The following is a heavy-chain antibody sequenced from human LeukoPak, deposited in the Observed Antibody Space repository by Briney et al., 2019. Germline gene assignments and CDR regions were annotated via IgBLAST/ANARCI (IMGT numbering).Heavy chain of an antibody. V-gene: IGHV3-9*01. D-gene: IGHD3-9*01. CDR1: GFTFDDFA. CDR2: VTWNSGVT. Sequence: PGRSLRLTCVASGFTFDDFAMHWVRQAPGKGLEGVSSVTWNSGVTGYADSMKGRFTISRDNAKNSLYLQMNSLRAEDTALYYCAKGRVSRFFDWSIDYWGQGTLVSVSS. J-gene: IGHJ4*02. CDR3: AKGRVSRFFDWSIDY.